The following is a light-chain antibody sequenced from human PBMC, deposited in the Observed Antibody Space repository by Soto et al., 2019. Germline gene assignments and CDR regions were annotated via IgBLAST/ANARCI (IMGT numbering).Light chain of an antibody. V-gene: IGLV2-8*01. Sequence: QSVLTQPPSASGSPGQSVTISCTGTSSDVGGSNYVSWYQQHPGKAPKLMIYEVSKRPSGVPDRFSGSKSGSTASLTVSGLQAEDEADYYCSSYAGSNNLVFGGGTKVTVL. CDR2: EVS. CDR1: SSDVGGSNY. CDR3: SSYAGSNNLV. J-gene: IGLJ2*01.